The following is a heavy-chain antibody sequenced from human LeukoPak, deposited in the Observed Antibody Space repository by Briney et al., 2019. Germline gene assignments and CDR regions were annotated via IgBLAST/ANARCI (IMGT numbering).Heavy chain of an antibody. D-gene: IGHD3-10*01. J-gene: IGHJ4*02. V-gene: IGHV1-69*05. CDR1: GGTFSSYA. CDR2: IIPIFGTA. CDR3: AIRPPYYGSGSYIRNYFDY. Sequence: SSVKVSCKASGGTFSSYAISCVRQAPGQGLEWMGRIIPIFGTANYAQKFQGRVTITTDESTSTAYMELSSLRSEDTAVYYCAIRPPYYGSGSYIRNYFDYWGQGTLVTVSS.